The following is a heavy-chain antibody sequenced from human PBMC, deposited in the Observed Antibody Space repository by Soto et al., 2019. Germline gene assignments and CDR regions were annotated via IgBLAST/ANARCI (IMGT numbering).Heavy chain of an antibody. V-gene: IGHV3-66*01. D-gene: IGHD5-12*01. CDR3: AVYSGYDFGFDY. CDR2: IYSGGST. CDR1: GFTVSSNY. Sequence: EVQLVESGGGLVQPGGSLRLSCAASGFTVSSNYMSWVRQAPGKGLEWVSVIYSGGSTYYAHSVKGRFTISRDNSKNTLYLQMTSLRAEDTAVYYCAVYSGYDFGFDYWGQGTLVTVSS. J-gene: IGHJ4*02.